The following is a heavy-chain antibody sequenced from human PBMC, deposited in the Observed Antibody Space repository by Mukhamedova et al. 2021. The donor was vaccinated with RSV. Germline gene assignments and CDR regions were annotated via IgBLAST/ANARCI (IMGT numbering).Heavy chain of an antibody. Sequence: GLEWVSGISASGGTIYYADSVKGRFTISRDNSKNTLFLQMNSLRAEDTAVYYCAKLQEDGGYYAMDVWGQGTTVTVSS. D-gene: IGHD3-10*01. V-gene: IGHV3-23*01. CDR2: ISASGGTI. CDR3: AKLQEDGGYYAMDV. J-gene: IGHJ6*02.